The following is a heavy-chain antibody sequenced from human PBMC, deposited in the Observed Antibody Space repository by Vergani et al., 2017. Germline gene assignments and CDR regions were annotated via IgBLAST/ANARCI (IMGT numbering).Heavy chain of an antibody. CDR3: ARETAALRHYGMDV. CDR1: GFTFSSYG. CDR2: ISYDGSDK. Sequence: QVQLVESGGGVVQPGRSLRLSCAASGFTFSSYGMHWVRQAPGKGLEWVAVISYDGSDKYYADSVKGRFTISRDNSKNTLYLQMNSLRAEDTAVYYCARETAALRHYGMDVWGQGTTVTVSS. J-gene: IGHJ6*02. D-gene: IGHD6-13*01. V-gene: IGHV3-30*03.